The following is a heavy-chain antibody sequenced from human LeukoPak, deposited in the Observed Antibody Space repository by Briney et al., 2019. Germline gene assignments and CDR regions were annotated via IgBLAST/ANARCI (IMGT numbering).Heavy chain of an antibody. V-gene: IGHV4-34*01. CDR2: INHSGST. D-gene: IGHD6-13*01. CDR1: GGSFSGYY. Sequence: PSETLSLTCAVYGGSFSGYYWSWIRQPPGKGLEWIGEINHSGSTNYNPSLKSRVTISVDTSKNQFSLKLSSVTAADTAVYYCARGSNKKKGYSSSWYLDRSYYYYGMDVWGQGTTVTVSS. CDR3: ARGSNKKKGYSSSWYLDRSYYYYGMDV. J-gene: IGHJ6*02.